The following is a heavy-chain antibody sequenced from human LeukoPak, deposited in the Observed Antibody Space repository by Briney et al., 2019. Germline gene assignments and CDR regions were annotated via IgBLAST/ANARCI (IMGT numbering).Heavy chain of an antibody. CDR1: GGSISSYY. J-gene: IGHJ6*03. CDR2: INYSGST. D-gene: IGHD1-14*01. CDR3: ARGDSSGARKYYYYYMDV. Sequence: SETLSLTCTVYGGSISSYYWSWIRQPPGKGLEWIGYINYSGSTNYNPSLKSRVTISVDTSKNQFSLKLCSVTAADTAVYYCARGDSSGARKYYYYYMDVWGKGTTVTDSS. V-gene: IGHV4-59*01.